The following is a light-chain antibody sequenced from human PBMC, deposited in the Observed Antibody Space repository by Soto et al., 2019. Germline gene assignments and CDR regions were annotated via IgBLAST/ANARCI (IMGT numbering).Light chain of an antibody. CDR2: ANI. Sequence: QSVLTQPPSVSGAPGQRVTISCTGSSSNIGAYYDVHWYQQLPGTAPRLLIYANINRPSGVPDRFSASKSGTSASLAITGLQAEDEGDYYCQSYDNSLNGHYVFGTGTKGTVL. J-gene: IGLJ1*01. CDR3: QSYDNSLNGHYV. CDR1: SSNIGAYYD. V-gene: IGLV1-40*01.